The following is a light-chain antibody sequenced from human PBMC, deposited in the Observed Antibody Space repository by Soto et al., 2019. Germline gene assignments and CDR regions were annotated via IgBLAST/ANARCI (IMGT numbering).Light chain of an antibody. CDR3: QQYLHAPDT. V-gene: IGKV4-1*01. CDR1: QSVLRTSDNKYR. Sequence: DIVMTQSPDSLTVSLSERATINCKSSQSVLRTSDNKYRLNWYQQKPGQPPKLLIYWASSREYGVPDRFSGHGSGTDFTLTINSLQAEDVAIYYCQQYLHAPDTFGQGTKLEIK. J-gene: IGKJ2*01. CDR2: WAS.